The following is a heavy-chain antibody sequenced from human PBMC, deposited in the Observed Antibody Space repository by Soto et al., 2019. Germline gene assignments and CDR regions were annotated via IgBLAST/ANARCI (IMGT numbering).Heavy chain of an antibody. CDR2: ISAYNGNT. CDR1: GYTFTSYG. CDR3: ARPQRGYSGFPPDY. V-gene: IGHV1-18*01. Sequence: ASVKVSCKASGYTFTSYGISWVRQAPGQGLEWMGWISAYNGNTNYAQKLQGRVTMTTGTSTSTAYMELRSLRSDDTAVYYCARPQRGYSGFPPDYWGQGTLVTVSS. J-gene: IGHJ4*02. D-gene: IGHD5-12*01.